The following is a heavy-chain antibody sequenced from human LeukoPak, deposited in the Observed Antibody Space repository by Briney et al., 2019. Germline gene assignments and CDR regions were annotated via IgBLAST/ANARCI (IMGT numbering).Heavy chain of an antibody. J-gene: IGHJ6*03. Sequence: ASVKVSCKASGYTFTSYDINWVRQAPGQGLEWMGWINTNTGNPTYAQGFTGRFVFSLDTSVSTAYLQISSLKAEDTAVYYCARDGGGYYYYYMDVWGKGTTVTVSS. CDR1: GYTFTSYD. D-gene: IGHD2-15*01. CDR3: ARDGGGYYYYYMDV. CDR2: INTNTGNP. V-gene: IGHV7-4-1*02.